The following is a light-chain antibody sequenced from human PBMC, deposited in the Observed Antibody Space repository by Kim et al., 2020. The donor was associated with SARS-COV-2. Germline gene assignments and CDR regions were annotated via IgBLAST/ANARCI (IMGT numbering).Light chain of an antibody. Sequence: EIVLTQSPATLSLSPGERATLSCRDSQSVSHHLAWYQQKRGQAPRLLIYDASNRATGIPARFSGSGSGTDFNLTINSLEPEDLAVYYCQQRYSWPPLTFGGGTKVDIK. J-gene: IGKJ4*01. V-gene: IGKV3-11*01. CDR1: QSVSHH. CDR3: QQRYSWPPLT. CDR2: DAS.